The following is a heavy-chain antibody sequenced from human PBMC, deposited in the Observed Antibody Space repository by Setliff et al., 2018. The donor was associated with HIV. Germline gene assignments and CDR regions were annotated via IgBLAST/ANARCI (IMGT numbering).Heavy chain of an antibody. CDR1: GETFSGYY. D-gene: IGHD3-22*01. J-gene: IGHJ4*02. CDR2: IYHRGST. CDR3: AVRRYYDSTGYYDY. V-gene: IGHV4-34*08. Sequence: PSETLSLTCAVYGETFSGYYWSWVRQPPGKGLEWIGEIYHRGSTNYNPSLKSRVTISVDKSKNQFSLKLTSVTAADTAVYYCAVRRYYDSTGYYDYWGQGTLVTVSS.